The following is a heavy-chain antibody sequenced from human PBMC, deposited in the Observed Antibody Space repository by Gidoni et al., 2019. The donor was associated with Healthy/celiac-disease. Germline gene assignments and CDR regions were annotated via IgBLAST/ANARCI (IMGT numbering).Heavy chain of an antibody. V-gene: IGHV4-59*08. Sequence: QVQLQESGPGLVKPSETLSLTCTVSGGSISRYYWSWIRQPPGKGLEWIGYIYYSGSTNHNPSLKSRVTISVDTSKNQFSLGLSSVTAADTAVYYCARQAGYYYDSSGYLDYWGQGTLVTVSS. CDR3: ARQAGYYYDSSGYLDY. D-gene: IGHD3-22*01. CDR1: GGSISRYY. J-gene: IGHJ4*02. CDR2: IYYSGST.